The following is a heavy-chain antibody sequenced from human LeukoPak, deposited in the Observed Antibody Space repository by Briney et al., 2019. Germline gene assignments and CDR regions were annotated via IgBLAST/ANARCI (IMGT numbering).Heavy chain of an antibody. V-gene: IGHV3-53*01. Sequence: GGSLRLSCTASGFSVSRNYMSWVRQAPGKGLEWVSVIYRAGSTYYADSVKGRFTISRDNSKTTLFLQMNSLRAEDTAIYYCARGTTEPPAYYYYYYMDVWGKGTTVTVSS. CDR1: GFSVSRNY. CDR2: IYRAGST. CDR3: ARGTTEPPAYYYYYYMDV. J-gene: IGHJ6*03. D-gene: IGHD4-11*01.